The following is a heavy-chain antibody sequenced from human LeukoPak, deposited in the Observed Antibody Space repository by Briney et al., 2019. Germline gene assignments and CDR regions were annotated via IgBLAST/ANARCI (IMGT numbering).Heavy chain of an antibody. Sequence: SETLSLTCAVYGGSFSGYYWSWIRQPPGKGLEWIGEINHSGSTNYNPSLKSRVTISVDTSKNQFSLKLSSVTAADTAVYYCARHLGGSGSHDAFDIWGQGTMVTVSS. CDR2: INHSGST. J-gene: IGHJ3*02. CDR1: GGSFSGYY. D-gene: IGHD3-10*01. CDR3: ARHLGGSGSHDAFDI. V-gene: IGHV4-34*01.